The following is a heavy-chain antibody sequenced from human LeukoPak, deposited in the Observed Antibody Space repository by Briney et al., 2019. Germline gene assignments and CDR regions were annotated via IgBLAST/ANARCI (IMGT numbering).Heavy chain of an antibody. Sequence: GSLRLYCAAAGFIFSSYAIRWVGQAAARGVEWVSHISSSGRTKEYAAAVKGRFTISKDNSKNTVFLQINSLRAEDTAVYYCASLCSGGSCYWNYWGQGTLVTVSS. CDR2: ISSSGRTK. D-gene: IGHD2-15*01. CDR1: GFIFSSYA. CDR3: ASLCSGGSCYWNY. J-gene: IGHJ4*02. V-gene: IGHV3-23*01.